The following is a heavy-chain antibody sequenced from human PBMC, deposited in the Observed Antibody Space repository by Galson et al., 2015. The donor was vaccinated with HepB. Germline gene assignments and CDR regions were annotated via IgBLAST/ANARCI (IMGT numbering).Heavy chain of an antibody. D-gene: IGHD3-22*01. V-gene: IGHV3-30*18. CDR2: ISYDGSNK. Sequence: SLRLSCAASGFTLSSYGMHWVRQAPGKGLEWVAVISYDGSNKYYAGSVKGRFTISRDNSKNTLYLQMNSLRAEDTAVYYCAKDGSYYDSSGYYGGEYFDYWGQGTLVTVSS. J-gene: IGHJ4*02. CDR3: AKDGSYYDSSGYYGGEYFDY. CDR1: GFTLSSYG.